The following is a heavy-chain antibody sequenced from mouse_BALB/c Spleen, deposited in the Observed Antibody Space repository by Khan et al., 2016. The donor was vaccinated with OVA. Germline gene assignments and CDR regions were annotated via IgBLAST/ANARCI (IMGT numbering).Heavy chain of an antibody. Sequence: EVQLVESGGDLVQPGGSLKLSCAASGFTFSSYTMSWVRQTPEKRLEWVAFISNDGGSTYYPDTVKGRFTISRDNAKNTLYLQMNSLKSEDTAIYYGARSSTTEYDDEMDYWGQGTSVTVSA. D-gene: IGHD2-1*01. CDR3: ARSSTTEYDDEMDY. V-gene: IGHV5-12-2*01. CDR1: GFTFSSYT. CDR2: ISNDGGST. J-gene: IGHJ4*01.